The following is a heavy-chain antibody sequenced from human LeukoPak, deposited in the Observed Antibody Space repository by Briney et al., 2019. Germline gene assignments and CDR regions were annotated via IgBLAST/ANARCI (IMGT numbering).Heavy chain of an antibody. V-gene: IGHV5-51*01. CDR2: IYPGDYDT. CDR3: ARNYGSGNYYTPSDF. CDR1: GDTFTTYW. J-gene: IGHJ4*02. Sequence: GESLKISCKCSGDTFTTYWIAWVRQMPGKGLEWMGIIYPGDYDTRYSPSFQGQVTISADKSISTAYLQWSKLKASDTAMYYCARNYGSGNYYTPSDFWGQGTLVTVSS. D-gene: IGHD3-10*01.